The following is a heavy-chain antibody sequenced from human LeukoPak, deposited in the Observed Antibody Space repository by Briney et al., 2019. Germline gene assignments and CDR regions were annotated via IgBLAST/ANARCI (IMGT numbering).Heavy chain of an antibody. J-gene: IGHJ4*02. CDR3: ARSHPGVVVPALIIDY. Sequence: ASVKVSCKASGYTFTGYYMHWVRQAPGQGLEWMGWINPNSGGTNYAQKFQGRVTMTRDTSISTAYMELSRLRSDDTAVYYCARSHPGVVVPALIIDYWGQGTLVTVSS. CDR2: INPNSGGT. D-gene: IGHD2-2*01. V-gene: IGHV1-2*02. CDR1: GYTFTGYY.